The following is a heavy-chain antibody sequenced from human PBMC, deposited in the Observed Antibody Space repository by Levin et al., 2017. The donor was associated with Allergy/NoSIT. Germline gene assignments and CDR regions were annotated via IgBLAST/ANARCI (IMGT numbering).Heavy chain of an antibody. CDR3: TRPAWGSGSNNWFDP. J-gene: IGHJ5*02. V-gene: IGHV3-73*01. Sequence: TGGSLRLSCAASGFTFSGSAMHWVRQASGKGLEWVGRIRSKANSYATAYAASVKGRFTISRDDSKNTAYLQMNSLKTEDTAVYYCTRPAWGSGSNNWFDPWGQGTLVTVSS. D-gene: IGHD3-10*01. CDR2: IRSKANSYAT. CDR1: GFTFSGSA.